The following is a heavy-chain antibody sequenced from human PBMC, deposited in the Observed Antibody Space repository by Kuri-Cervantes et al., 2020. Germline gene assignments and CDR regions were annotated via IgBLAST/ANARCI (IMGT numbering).Heavy chain of an antibody. V-gene: IGHV4-38-2*01. CDR3: ARRRYDYVWGSYEGWFDP. Sequence: SETLSLTCAVSGYSISSGYFWGWVRQPPGKGLEWIGSIYHSGSTYYNPSLQSRVTISVDMSKNQFSLNLTSVTAADTAVYYCARRRYDYVWGSYEGWFDPWGQGTLVTVSS. D-gene: IGHD3-16*01. CDR2: IYHSGST. CDR1: GYSISSGYF. J-gene: IGHJ5*02.